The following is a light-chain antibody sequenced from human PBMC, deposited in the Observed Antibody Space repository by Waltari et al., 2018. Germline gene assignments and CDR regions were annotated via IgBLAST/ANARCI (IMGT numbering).Light chain of an antibody. CDR1: GSAIDDYDF. Sequence: QSALTHPASVPGSPGQSIIFQCTGIGSAIDDYDFVSWYQQHPGKAPRVIIYDVTNPPSGISDRFSASKSANTASLTISGLQPEDEGDYYCTSQTLDGFVLFGGGTQVTVL. CDR2: DVT. J-gene: IGLJ3*02. V-gene: IGLV2-14*01. CDR3: TSQTLDGFVL.